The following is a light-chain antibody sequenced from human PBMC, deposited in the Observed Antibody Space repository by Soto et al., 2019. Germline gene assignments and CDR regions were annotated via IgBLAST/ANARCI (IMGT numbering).Light chain of an antibody. V-gene: IGLV1-44*01. CDR1: SSNIGSNT. CDR3: AAWYDSLNGWV. J-gene: IGLJ3*02. CDR2: SNN. Sequence: QPVLTQPPSASGTPGQRVTISCSGSSSNIGSNTVNWYQQLPGTAPKLLIYSNNQRPSGVPDRFSGSKSGTSASLAISGLQSEDEADYYCAAWYDSLNGWVFGGGTKL.